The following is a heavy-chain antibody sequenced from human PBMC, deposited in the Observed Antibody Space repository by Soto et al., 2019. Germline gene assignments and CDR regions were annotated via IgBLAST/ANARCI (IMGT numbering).Heavy chain of an antibody. CDR2: ISGSGDAK. V-gene: IGHV3-23*01. CDR1: GFSLSSYG. D-gene: IGHD3-22*01. Sequence: EVHLLESGGGLVQPGESLRLSCVASGFSLSSYGMSWVRQAPGKGLEWASIISGSGDAKYYADSVKGRFTISRDNSKNTMYLQTDSLRAEDTAVYYCAKDFDSDETSHGPNDYWGQGTLVTVSS. J-gene: IGHJ4*02. CDR3: AKDFDSDETSHGPNDY.